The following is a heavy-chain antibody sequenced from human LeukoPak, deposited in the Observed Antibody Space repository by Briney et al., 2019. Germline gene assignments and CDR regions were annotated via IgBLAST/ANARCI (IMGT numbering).Heavy chain of an antibody. J-gene: IGHJ4*02. D-gene: IGHD3-10*01. CDR2: IYSGGST. CDR1: GFTVSSNY. Sequence: GGSLRLSCAASGFTVSSNYMSWVRQAPGKGLEWVSVIYSGGSTYYADSVKGRFTISRDNSKNTLYIQMNSLGAEDTAVYYCARDHNYYGSGSYYLHWGQGTLVTVSS. CDR3: ARDHNYYGSGSYYLH. V-gene: IGHV3-53*01.